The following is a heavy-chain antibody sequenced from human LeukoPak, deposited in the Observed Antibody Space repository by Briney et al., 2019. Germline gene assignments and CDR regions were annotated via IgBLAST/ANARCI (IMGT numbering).Heavy chain of an antibody. CDR1: GGSISSYY. V-gene: IGHV4-59*01. CDR2: IYYSGST. J-gene: IGHJ4*02. D-gene: IGHD3-9*01. CDR3: ARWGLRYFEGPFDY. Sequence: PSETLSLTCTVSGGSISSYYWSWIRQPPGKGLEWIGYIYYSGSTNYNPSLKSRVTISVDTSKNQFSLKLSFVTAADTAVYYCARWGLRYFEGPFDYWGQGTLVTVSS.